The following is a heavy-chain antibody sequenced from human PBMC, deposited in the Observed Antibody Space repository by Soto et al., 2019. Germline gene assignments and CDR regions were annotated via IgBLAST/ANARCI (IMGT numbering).Heavy chain of an antibody. Sequence: QVQLVQSGAEVKKPGSSVKVSCKASGGTFSSYAISWVRQAPGQGLEWMGGIIPIFGTANYAQKFQGRVTITADESASTAYMELSSLRSEDTAVYYCAREGGSGNYRYYAMDVWGQGTTVTVSS. CDR2: IIPIFGTA. D-gene: IGHD3-10*01. CDR3: AREGGSGNYRYYAMDV. J-gene: IGHJ6*02. CDR1: GGTFSSYA. V-gene: IGHV1-69*12.